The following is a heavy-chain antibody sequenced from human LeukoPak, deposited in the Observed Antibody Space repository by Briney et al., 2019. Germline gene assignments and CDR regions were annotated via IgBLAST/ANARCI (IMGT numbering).Heavy chain of an antibody. V-gene: IGHV3-9*01. CDR1: GFTFDDHA. CDR3: ARETKDNGFDY. Sequence: GRSLRLSCAASGFTFDDHAMHWVRQAPGKGLEWVSGINWNSGSIGYADSVKGRFTISRDNAKNSLYLQMNSVRAEDTAFYYCARETKDNGFDYWGQGTLVTVSS. D-gene: IGHD2-8*01. J-gene: IGHJ4*02. CDR2: INWNSGSI.